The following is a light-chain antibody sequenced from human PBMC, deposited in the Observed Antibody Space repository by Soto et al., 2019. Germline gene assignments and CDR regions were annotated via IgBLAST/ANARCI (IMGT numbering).Light chain of an antibody. J-gene: IGKJ4*02. V-gene: IGKV3D-20*02. CDR2: GAS. CDR1: QSVSSSY. CDR3: QQRSSWPLT. Sequence: VLAQSQATLSLSLSPGARATLSCRSSQSVSSSYLAWYQQKPGQAPRLLIYGASNRATGIPDRFSGSGSGTDFTLTISSLEPEDFAVYFCQQRSSWPLTFGGGTKVDIK.